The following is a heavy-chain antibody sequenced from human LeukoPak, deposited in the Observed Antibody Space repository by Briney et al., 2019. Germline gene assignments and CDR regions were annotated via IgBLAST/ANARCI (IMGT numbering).Heavy chain of an antibody. D-gene: IGHD2-2*01. CDR3: ARRLRQDIVVVPANYYYYYGMDV. Sequence: SETLSLTCTVSGGSISSYYWSWIRQPPGKGLEGIGYIYYSGSTNYNPSLKSRVTISVDTSKNQFSLKLSSVTAADTAVYYCARRLRQDIVVVPANYYYYYGMDVWGQGTTVTVSS. J-gene: IGHJ6*02. CDR1: GGSISSYY. V-gene: IGHV4-59*01. CDR2: IYYSGST.